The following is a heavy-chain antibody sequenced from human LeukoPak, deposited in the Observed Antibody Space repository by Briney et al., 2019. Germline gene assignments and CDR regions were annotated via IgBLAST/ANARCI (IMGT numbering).Heavy chain of an antibody. CDR2: INPNSGGT. J-gene: IGHJ4*02. D-gene: IGHD2-8*02. CDR3: ARDLGTGDLSFDY. V-gene: IGHV1-2*02. Sequence: GASVKVSCKASGYTFTGYFLYWVRQAPGHGLEWMGWINPNSGGTKYAQKFQGRVTLTRDTSITTAYMDLTRLKSDDTAVYFCARDLGTGDLSFDYWGQGTLLSVSS. CDR1: GYTFTGYF.